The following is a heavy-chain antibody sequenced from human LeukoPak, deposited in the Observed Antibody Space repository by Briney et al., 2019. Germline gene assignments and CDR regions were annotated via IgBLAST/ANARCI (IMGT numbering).Heavy chain of an antibody. CDR2: VSAYNGNT. Sequence: ASVKVSCKASGYTFASYGISWLRQAPGQGLEWVGWVSAYNGNTKYAQKVRGRVSMTTDTSTSTAYMELRSLRSDDTALYYCARVSCGYNCHYGMDVWGQGTTVTVSS. D-gene: IGHD5-18*01. J-gene: IGHJ6*02. CDR1: GYTFASYG. CDR3: ARVSCGYNCHYGMDV. V-gene: IGHV1-18*01.